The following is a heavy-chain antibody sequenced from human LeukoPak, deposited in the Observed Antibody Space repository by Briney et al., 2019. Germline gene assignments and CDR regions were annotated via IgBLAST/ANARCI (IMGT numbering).Heavy chain of an antibody. Sequence: ASVKVSCKASGYTFTSYDINWVRQATGQGLEWMRWMNPNSGNTGYAQKFQGRVTMTRNTSISTAYMELSSLRSEDTAVFYCVTGYCSGGSCRYLEHWGQGTLVTVSS. CDR2: MNPNSGNT. CDR1: GYTFTSYD. D-gene: IGHD2-15*01. J-gene: IGHJ1*01. V-gene: IGHV1-8*01. CDR3: VTGYCSGGSCRYLEH.